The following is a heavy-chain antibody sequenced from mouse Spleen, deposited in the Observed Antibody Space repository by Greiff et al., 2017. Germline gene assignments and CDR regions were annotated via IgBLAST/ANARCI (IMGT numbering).Heavy chain of an antibody. CDR2: INPNNGGT. D-gene: IGHD2-10*02. CDR1: GYTFTDYN. CDR3: ARGYGNPWFAY. V-gene: IGHV1-18*01. J-gene: IGHJ3*01. Sequence: EVQLQQSGPELVKPGASVKIPCKASGYTFTDYNMDWVKQSHGKSLEWIGDINPNNGGTIYNQKFKGKATLTVDKSSSTAYMELRSLTSEDTAVYYCARGYGNPWFAYWGQGTLVTVSA.